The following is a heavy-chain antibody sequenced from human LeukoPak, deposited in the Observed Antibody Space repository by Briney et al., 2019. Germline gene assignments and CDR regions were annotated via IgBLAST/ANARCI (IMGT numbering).Heavy chain of an antibody. D-gene: IGHD3-22*01. CDR3: ARDWLDYYFDY. J-gene: IGHJ4*02. CDR2: IKHDGSEK. Sequence: PGGSLRLSCAASGFTFSSYWMSWVRQAPGKGLEWVAIIKHDGSEKDYVDSVKGRFTISRDNAKNSLYLQMNSLRAEDTAVYYCARDWLDYYFDYWGQGTLVTVSS. V-gene: IGHV3-7*03. CDR1: GFTFSSYW.